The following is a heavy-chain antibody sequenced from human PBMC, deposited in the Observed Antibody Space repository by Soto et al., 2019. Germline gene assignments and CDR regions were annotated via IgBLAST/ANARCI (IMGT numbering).Heavy chain of an antibody. J-gene: IGHJ6*02. V-gene: IGHV4-34*01. CDR1: GGYFSGYY. D-gene: IGHD6-13*01. CDR3: ARANTQQLSYYYYGMDV. Sequence: PSETLSLTYAVYGGYFSGYYWSWIRQPPEKGLEWIGEINHSGSTNYNPSLKSRVTISVDTSKNQFSLKLSSVTAADTAVYYCARANTQQLSYYYYGMDVWGQGTTVTVSS. CDR2: INHSGST.